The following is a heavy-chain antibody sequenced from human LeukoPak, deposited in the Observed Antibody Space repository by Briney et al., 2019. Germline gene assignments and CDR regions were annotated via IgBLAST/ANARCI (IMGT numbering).Heavy chain of an antibody. CDR1: GGSISSYY. Sequence: SDPLSLTCTVSGGSISSYYWSWIRQPAGKGVEWIGRIYTSGSTNYNPSLKSRVTMSVDTSKNQFSLKLSSVTAADTALYYCARAGIAVAGTPFGYWGQGTLVTVSS. CDR2: IYTSGST. CDR3: ARAGIAVAGTPFGY. J-gene: IGHJ4*02. D-gene: IGHD6-19*01. V-gene: IGHV4-4*07.